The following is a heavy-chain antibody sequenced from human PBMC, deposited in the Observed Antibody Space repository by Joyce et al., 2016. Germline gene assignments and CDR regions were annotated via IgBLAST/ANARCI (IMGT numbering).Heavy chain of an antibody. CDR1: GDSVSSDSAA. CDR3: ARTGTTSGIDAFDI. J-gene: IGHJ3*02. D-gene: IGHD1-7*01. CDR2: TNYRSKWYN. V-gene: IGHV6-1*01. Sequence: QVQLQQSGPGLVKPSQTLSLTCAISGDSVSSDSAAWNWIRQSPSRGLEWLGRTNYRSKWYNRYAVSVKSRITINADSSKNQLSLQLRSVTPEDTALYYCARTGTTSGIDAFDIWGQGTMVTVSS.